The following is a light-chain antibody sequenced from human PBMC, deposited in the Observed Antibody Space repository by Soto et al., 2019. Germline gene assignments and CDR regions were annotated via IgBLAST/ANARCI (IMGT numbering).Light chain of an antibody. J-gene: IGKJ3*01. CDR1: QSVSSNY. CDR2: GAS. V-gene: IGKV3-20*01. Sequence: EIVLTQPPGTLSLSPGERATLSCRASQSVSSNYLAWYQQKPGQAPRLLIYGASSRATGIPDRFSGSGSGTDFTLTISRLEPEDFAVYYCQHYGSSLLFTFGPGTKVDIK. CDR3: QHYGSSLLFT.